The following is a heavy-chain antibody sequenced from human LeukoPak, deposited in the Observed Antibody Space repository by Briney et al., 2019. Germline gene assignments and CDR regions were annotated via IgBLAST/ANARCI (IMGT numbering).Heavy chain of an antibody. D-gene: IGHD5-24*01. CDR2: IWYDGSNK. V-gene: IGHV3-33*01. CDR3: ARDPGPLRDGYNWYDY. Sequence: GGSLRLSCAASGFTFSSYGMHWVRQAPGKGLEWVAVIWYDGSNKYYADSVKGRFTISRDNSKNTLYLQMNSLRAEDTAVYYCARDPGPLRDGYNWYDYWGQGTLVTVSS. CDR1: GFTFSSYG. J-gene: IGHJ4*02.